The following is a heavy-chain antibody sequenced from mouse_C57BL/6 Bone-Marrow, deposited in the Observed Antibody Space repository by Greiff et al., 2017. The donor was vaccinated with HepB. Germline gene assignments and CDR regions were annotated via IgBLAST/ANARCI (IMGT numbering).Heavy chain of an antibody. Sequence: EVQLVESGPGLVKPSQSLSLTCSVTGYSITSGYYWNWIRQFPGNKLEWMGYISYDGSNNYNPSLKNRISITRDTSKNQFFLKLNSVTTEDTATYYCARGIYYGHWDYFDYWGQGTTLTGSS. CDR3: ARGIYYGHWDYFDY. V-gene: IGHV3-6*01. CDR1: GYSITSGYY. J-gene: IGHJ2*01. CDR2: ISYDGSN. D-gene: IGHD2-1*01.